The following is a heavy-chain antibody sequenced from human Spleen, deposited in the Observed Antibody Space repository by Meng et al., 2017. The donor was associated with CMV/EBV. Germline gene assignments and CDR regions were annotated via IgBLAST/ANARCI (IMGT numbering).Heavy chain of an antibody. J-gene: IGHJ6*02. CDR2: ISSDGSST. D-gene: IGHD3-3*01. CDR1: GFSFSSYN. Sequence: GESLKISCAASGFSFSSYNMNWVRQAPGKGLVWVSRISSDGSSTTYADSVKGRFTISRDNTKNTVHLQMNSLRVEDTAIYYCARDRLSPFYDSGSGAHATTHGVDVWGQGTTVTVSS. CDR3: ARDRLSPFYDSGSGAHATTHGVDV. V-gene: IGHV3-74*03.